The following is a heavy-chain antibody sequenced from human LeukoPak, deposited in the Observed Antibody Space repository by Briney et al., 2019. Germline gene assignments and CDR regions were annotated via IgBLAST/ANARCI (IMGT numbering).Heavy chain of an antibody. CDR2: ILYSGST. Sequence: SETLSLTCSVSGGSISGHWWTWVRQPPGEGLEWIGDILYSGSTNYNPSLKSRLSILVDTSKNQFSLKLNSVTAADTAVYYCTRRNTADASIDLWGQGTLVNASS. CDR3: TRRNTADASIDL. J-gene: IGHJ5*02. V-gene: IGHV4-59*11. D-gene: IGHD4-17*01. CDR1: GGSISGHW.